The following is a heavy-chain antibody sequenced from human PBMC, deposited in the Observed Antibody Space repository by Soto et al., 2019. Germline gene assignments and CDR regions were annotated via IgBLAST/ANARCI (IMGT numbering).Heavy chain of an antibody. D-gene: IGHD5-18*01. Sequence: EVQMLESGGGLVQPGGSLRLSCAASGFTFSSHGMSWVRQAPGKGLEWVSGISDSDGTTLYAVSVKGRFTISRDNSKNMLYLQMNSLRAEDTAVYYCAKALQRWVPDYWGQGTLVTVSS. CDR2: ISDSDGTT. CDR3: AKALQRWVPDY. V-gene: IGHV3-23*01. J-gene: IGHJ4*02. CDR1: GFTFSSHG.